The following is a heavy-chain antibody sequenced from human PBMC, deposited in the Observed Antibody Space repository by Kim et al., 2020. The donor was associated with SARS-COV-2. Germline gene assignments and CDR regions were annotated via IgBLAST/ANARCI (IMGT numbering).Heavy chain of an antibody. J-gene: IGHJ6*02. CDR3: ARVLGQFDILTGYYRIGYGMDV. D-gene: IGHD3-9*01. CDR1: GGSISSYY. V-gene: IGHV4-59*01. Sequence: SETLSLTCTVSGGSISSYYWSWIRQPPGKGLEWIGYIYYSGSTNYNPSLKSRVTISVDTSKNQFSLKLSSVTAADTAVYYCARVLGQFDILTGYYRIGYGMDVWGQGTTVTVSS. CDR2: IYYSGST.